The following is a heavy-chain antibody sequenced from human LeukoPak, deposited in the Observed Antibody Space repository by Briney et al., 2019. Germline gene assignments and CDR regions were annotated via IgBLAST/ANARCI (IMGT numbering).Heavy chain of an antibody. CDR1: GYSFTGYY. Sequence: ASVTVSFKSSGYSFTGYYLHWERQAPGQGLEWMGRINTNTGGTNYVQKRQGRVTVTRDTSISTAYMELSSLRSDDTAVYYCARERDGDYARGLDYWGQGTLVTVSS. D-gene: IGHD4-17*01. V-gene: IGHV1-2*06. CDR3: ARERDGDYARGLDY. J-gene: IGHJ4*02. CDR2: INTNTGGT.